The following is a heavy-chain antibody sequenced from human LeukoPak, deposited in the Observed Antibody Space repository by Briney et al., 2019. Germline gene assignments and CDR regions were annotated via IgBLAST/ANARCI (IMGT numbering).Heavy chain of an antibody. CDR3: ARKGDLGDY. Sequence: GGSLRLSCAASGFTFSSYWMSWVRQAPGKGLEWVANIKRDGSEKYYVDSVKGRFTISRDNAKNSLYLQLNNLRDEDTAVYYCARKGDLGDYWGQGTLVIVSS. J-gene: IGHJ4*02. V-gene: IGHV3-7*01. CDR2: IKRDGSEK. CDR1: GFTFSSYW.